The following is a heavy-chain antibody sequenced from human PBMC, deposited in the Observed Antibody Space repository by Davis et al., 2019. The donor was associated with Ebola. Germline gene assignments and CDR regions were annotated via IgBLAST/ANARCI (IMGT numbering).Heavy chain of an antibody. CDR2: IYYSGIT. Sequence: SETLSLTCTVSGGAIISSSAYWGWIRGPPRKVLGWIGSIYYSGITYYNPSLKSRVTISVDTSKKQFSLKLSSVTAADTAVYYCARDFGPSYSSSRDAFDIWGQGTMVTVSS. CDR1: GGAIISSSAY. CDR3: ARDFGPSYSSSRDAFDI. D-gene: IGHD6-13*01. V-gene: IGHV4-39*07. J-gene: IGHJ3*02.